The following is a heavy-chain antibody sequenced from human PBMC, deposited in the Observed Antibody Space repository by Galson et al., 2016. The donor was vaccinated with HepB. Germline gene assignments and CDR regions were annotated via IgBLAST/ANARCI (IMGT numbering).Heavy chain of an antibody. CDR2: INGGNGNT. CDR1: GYLFTSYG. CDR3: AMSWGSGSWNYQYYAMDV. D-gene: IGHD3-10*01. Sequence: SVKVSCKASGYLFTSYGIHWVRQAPGQRLEWMGWINGGNGNTKYSQRLQGRITIARDTSATTAYMELSSLRSEDTAVYYCAMSWGSGSWNYQYYAMDVWGLGTTVTVSS. V-gene: IGHV1-3*01. J-gene: IGHJ6*02.